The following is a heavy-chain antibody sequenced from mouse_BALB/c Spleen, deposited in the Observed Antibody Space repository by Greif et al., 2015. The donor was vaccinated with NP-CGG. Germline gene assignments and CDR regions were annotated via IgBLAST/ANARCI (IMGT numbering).Heavy chain of an antibody. V-gene: IGHV1-54*01. CDR2: INPGSGGT. CDR1: GYAFTNYL. CDR3: ARGILRYGVIFDY. J-gene: IGHJ2*01. D-gene: IGHD1-1*01. Sequence: QVQLQQSGAELVRPGTSVKVSCKASGYAFTNYLTEWVKQRPGQGLEWIGVINPGSGGTNYNEKFKGKATLTADKSSSTAYMQLSSLTSDDSAVYFCARGILRYGVIFDYWGQGTTLTVSS.